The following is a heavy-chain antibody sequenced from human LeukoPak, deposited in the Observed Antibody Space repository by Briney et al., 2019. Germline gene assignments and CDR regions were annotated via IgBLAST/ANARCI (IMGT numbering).Heavy chain of an antibody. Sequence: GGSLRLSCVASGFTFSTYGMSWVRQAPGKGLEWVSAITGSGGSTYYADSVKGRFTISIDNSKNTLYLQINSLRVEDTAVYYCARDQLGAVLYFDYWGQGALVTVSS. V-gene: IGHV3-23*01. CDR2: ITGSGGST. D-gene: IGHD1-1*01. CDR1: GFTFSTYG. J-gene: IGHJ4*02. CDR3: ARDQLGAVLYFDY.